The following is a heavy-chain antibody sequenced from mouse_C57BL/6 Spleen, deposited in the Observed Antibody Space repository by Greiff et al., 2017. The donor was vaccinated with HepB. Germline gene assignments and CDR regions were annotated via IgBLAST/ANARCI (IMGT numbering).Heavy chain of an antibody. D-gene: IGHD1-1*01. J-gene: IGHJ3*01. CDR3: ARSDYGSGFAY. V-gene: IGHV1-64*01. Sequence: QVQLQQPGAELVKPGASVKLSCKASGYTFTSYWMHWVKQRPGQGLEWIGMIHPNSGSTNYNEKFKSKATLTVDKSSSTAYMQLSILTSEDSAVYFCARSDYGSGFAYWGQGTLVTVSA. CDR1: GYTFTSYW. CDR2: IHPNSGST.